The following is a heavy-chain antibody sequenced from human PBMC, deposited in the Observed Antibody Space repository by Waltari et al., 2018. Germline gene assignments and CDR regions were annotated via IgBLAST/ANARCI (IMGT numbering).Heavy chain of an antibody. V-gene: IGHV1-69*01. J-gene: IGHJ3*02. CDR1: GGPFRRYA. Sequence: QVQLVQSGAEVKTPGSSVKVSCKASGGPFRRYASSWVRQAPGQGLEWMGGIIPIFGTANYAQKFQGRVTITADESTSTAYMELSSLRSEDTAVYYCARGGSSWVYAFDIWGQGTMVTVSS. D-gene: IGHD6-13*01. CDR2: IIPIFGTA. CDR3: ARGGSSWVYAFDI.